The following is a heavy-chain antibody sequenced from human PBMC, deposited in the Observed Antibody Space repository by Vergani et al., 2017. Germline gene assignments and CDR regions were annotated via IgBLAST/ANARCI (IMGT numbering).Heavy chain of an antibody. CDR3: ARQYSGCSSTSCLSHWFDP. CDR2: IYHSGST. CDR1: GYSISSGYY. J-gene: IGHJ5*02. D-gene: IGHD2-2*01. V-gene: IGHV4-38-2*01. Sequence: QVQLQESGPGLVKPSETLSLTCAVSGYSISSGYYWGWIRQPPGKGLEWIGSIYHSGSTYYNPSLKSRCTISVDTSKNQFSLKLSSVTAADTAVYYCARQYSGCSSTSCLSHWFDPWGQGILVTVSS.